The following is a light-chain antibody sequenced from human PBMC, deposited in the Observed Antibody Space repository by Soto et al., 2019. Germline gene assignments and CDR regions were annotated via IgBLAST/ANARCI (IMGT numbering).Light chain of an antibody. J-gene: IGKJ1*01. CDR1: QSISNY. Sequence: DIQMTQSPSSLSASVGDRVTITCRASQSISNYLNWYQQKPGKAPKVLIYAASTLQSGVPSRFSGSGSGTTFTLTITSLQPEDFATYYCQQSYSTWTFGQGTEVDIK. V-gene: IGKV1-39*01. CDR3: QQSYSTWT. CDR2: AAS.